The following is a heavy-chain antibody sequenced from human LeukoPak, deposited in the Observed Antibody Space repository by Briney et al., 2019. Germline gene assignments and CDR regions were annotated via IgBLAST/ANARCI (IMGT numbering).Heavy chain of an antibody. CDR3: ARSTPTSFFDY. D-gene: IGHD3-16*02. Sequence: PSQTLSLTCTVSGGSISSGGYYWSWIRQPPGKGPECVGYIYYTGTTYYNPSLKSRLTISVDTSKNQFSLNLDSVTVADAAVYYCARSTPTSFFDYWGQGTLVTVSS. CDR2: IYYTGTT. V-gene: IGHV4-31*03. J-gene: IGHJ4*02. CDR1: GGSISSGGYY.